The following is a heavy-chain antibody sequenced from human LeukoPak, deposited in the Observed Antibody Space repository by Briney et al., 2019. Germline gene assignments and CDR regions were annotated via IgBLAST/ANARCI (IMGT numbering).Heavy chain of an antibody. Sequence: NPGGSLRLSCAASGFTFSDYYMSWIRQAPGKGLEWVSYISSSGSTIYYADSVKGRFTISRDNAKNSLYLQMNSLRAEDTAVYYCARALYDILTGFGFPNRVGAFDIWAQGTMVTVSS. D-gene: IGHD3-9*01. CDR3: ARALYDILTGFGFPNRVGAFDI. CDR1: GFTFSDYY. J-gene: IGHJ3*02. CDR2: ISSSGSTI. V-gene: IGHV3-11*04.